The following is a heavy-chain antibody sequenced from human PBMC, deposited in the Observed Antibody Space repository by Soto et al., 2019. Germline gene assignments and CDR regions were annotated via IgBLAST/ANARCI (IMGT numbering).Heavy chain of an antibody. Sequence: GGSLRLSCAASGFMFSSYSMNWVRQAPGKGLDWVSSIRSSSSFIYYADPVKGRFTISRDNAKNSLYLQMNSLRAEDTAVYYCARGLTHRYCSSTSCFDAFDIWGQGTMVTVSS. D-gene: IGHD2-2*01. V-gene: IGHV3-21*01. CDR1: GFMFSSYS. J-gene: IGHJ3*02. CDR2: IRSSSSFI. CDR3: ARGLTHRYCSSTSCFDAFDI.